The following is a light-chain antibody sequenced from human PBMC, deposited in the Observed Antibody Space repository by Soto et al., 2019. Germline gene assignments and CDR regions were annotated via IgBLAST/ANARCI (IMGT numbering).Light chain of an antibody. CDR1: QSISSW. Sequence: DIQMTQSPSTLSASVGDRVTITCRASQSISSWLAWYQQKPGKAPKLRIYKASSLESGVPSRFSGSGSGTEFTLTISSLQPDDFATYYCQQYNNYPWTFGQGTTVEIK. CDR2: KAS. CDR3: QQYNNYPWT. V-gene: IGKV1-5*03. J-gene: IGKJ1*01.